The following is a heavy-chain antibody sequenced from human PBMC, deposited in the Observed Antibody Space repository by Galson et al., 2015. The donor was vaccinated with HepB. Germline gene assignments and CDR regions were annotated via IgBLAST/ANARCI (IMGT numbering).Heavy chain of an antibody. J-gene: IGHJ2*01. V-gene: IGHV2-5*02. Sequence: PALVKPTQTLTLTCTFSGFSLSTSGVGVGWIRQPPGKALEWLAVIYWDDDKRYRPSLRNRLTITKDSSKNQVVLTMTNMDPADTATYYCGNRRHDDGSDWDNGYIDLWGHGTLVTVSS. CDR3: GNRRHDDGSDWDNGYIDL. D-gene: IGHD6-19*01. CDR1: GFSLSTSGVG. CDR2: IYWDDDK.